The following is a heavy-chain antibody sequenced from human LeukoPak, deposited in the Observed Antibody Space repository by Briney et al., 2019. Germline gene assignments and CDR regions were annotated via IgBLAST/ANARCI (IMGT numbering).Heavy chain of an antibody. D-gene: IGHD2-2*01. J-gene: IGHJ6*02. V-gene: IGHV4-34*01. Sequence: KPSETLSLTCAVYGGSFSGYYWSWIRQPPGKGLEWIGEINHSGSTNYNPSLKSRVTISVDTSKNQFSLKLSSVTAADTAVYYCARGPASRYCSSTSCYLRNYYYGMDVWGQGTTVTVSS. CDR2: INHSGST. CDR3: ARGPASRYCSSTSCYLRNYYYGMDV. CDR1: GGSFSGYY.